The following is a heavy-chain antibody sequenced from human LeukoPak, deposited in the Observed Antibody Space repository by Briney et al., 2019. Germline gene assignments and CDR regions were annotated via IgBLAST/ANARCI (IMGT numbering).Heavy chain of an antibody. D-gene: IGHD3-10*01. Sequence: ASVKVSCKASGYTFTGYYMHWVRQAPGQGLEWMGWINPNSGGTNYAQKFQGRVTMTRDTSISTAYLQWSSLKASDTAMYYCARLVDYYGSGRRFDPWGQGTLVTVSS. CDR2: INPNSGGT. CDR1: GYTFTGYY. V-gene: IGHV1-2*02. CDR3: ARLVDYYGSGRRFDP. J-gene: IGHJ5*02.